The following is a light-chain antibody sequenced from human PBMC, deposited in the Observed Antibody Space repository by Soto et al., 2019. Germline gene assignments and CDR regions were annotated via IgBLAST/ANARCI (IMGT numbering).Light chain of an antibody. CDR1: LSISNNY. V-gene: IGKV3-20*01. CDR3: QQYGTSPRM. Sequence: EIVLTQSPVTLSLSPGDTAALSGRPSLSISNNYLAWYQQKPAQAPSLLIYGASSSATGIPDRFSGSASGTDFTLTISRLEPEDFAVYYCQQYGTSPRMFGQGTKVEIK. CDR2: GAS. J-gene: IGKJ1*01.